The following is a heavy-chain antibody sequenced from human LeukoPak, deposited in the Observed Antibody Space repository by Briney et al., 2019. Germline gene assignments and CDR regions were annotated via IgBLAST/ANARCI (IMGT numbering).Heavy chain of an antibody. CDR2: INSGSSAI. CDR1: GFTFSSYS. J-gene: IGHJ4*02. D-gene: IGHD3/OR15-3a*01. V-gene: IGHV3-48*01. Sequence: PGGSLRLSCAASGFTFSSYSMNWVRQAPGKGLEWVSYINSGSSAIYYADSVKGRFTVSRDNSKNTLYLQMNSLRAEDTAVYYCTKNPTFGLTHFDYWGQGTLVTVSS. CDR3: TKNPTFGLTHFDY.